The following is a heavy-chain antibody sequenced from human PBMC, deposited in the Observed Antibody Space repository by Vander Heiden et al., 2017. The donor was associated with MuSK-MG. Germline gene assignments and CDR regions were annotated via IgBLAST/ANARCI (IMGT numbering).Heavy chain of an antibody. CDR1: GYSISSGYY. CDR3: ARSSSWYSTNQGFDP. CDR2: IYHSGST. D-gene: IGHD6-13*01. J-gene: IGHJ5*02. V-gene: IGHV4-38-2*01. Sequence: QVQLQESGPGLVKPSETLSLTCAVSGYSISSGYYWGWIRQPPGKGLEWIGSIYHSGSTYYNPSLKSRVTISVDTSKNQFSLKLSSVTAADTAVYYCARSSSWYSTNQGFDPWGQGTLVTVSS.